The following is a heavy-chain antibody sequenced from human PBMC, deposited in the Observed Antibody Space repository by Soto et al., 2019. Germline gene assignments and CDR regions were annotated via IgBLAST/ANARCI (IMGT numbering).Heavy chain of an antibody. CDR1: GGSISSSSYY. V-gene: IGHV4-39*01. D-gene: IGHD2-15*01. CDR2: IYYSGST. Sequence: QLQLQESGPGLVKPSETLSLTCTVSGGSISSSSYYWGWIRQPPGKGLEWIASIYYSGSTYYNPSLKSRVTISVDTSKNQFSLKLSSVTAADTAVYYCARQYCSGGSCYLWYFDYWGQGTLVTVSS. J-gene: IGHJ4*02. CDR3: ARQYCSGGSCYLWYFDY.